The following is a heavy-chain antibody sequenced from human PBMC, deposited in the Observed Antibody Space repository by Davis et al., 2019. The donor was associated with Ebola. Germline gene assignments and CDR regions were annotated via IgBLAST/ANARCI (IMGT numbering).Heavy chain of an antibody. CDR3: VRMGYYYDTSGSRRSPYFDD. CDR2: IHPGDTDT. J-gene: IGHJ4*02. D-gene: IGHD3-22*01. V-gene: IGHV5-51*01. CDR1: GHDFTSYW. Sequence: GESLKIPCKVSGHDFTSYWIAWVRQMPGKGLQWMGSIHPGDTDTRYNPSLEGQVTVSADKSITTAYLQWRSLKASDTAMYYCVRMGYYYDTSGSRRSPYFDDWGQGTLVTVSS.